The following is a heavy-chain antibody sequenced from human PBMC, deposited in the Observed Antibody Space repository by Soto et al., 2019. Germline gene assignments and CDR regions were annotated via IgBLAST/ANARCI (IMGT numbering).Heavy chain of an antibody. J-gene: IGHJ4*02. V-gene: IGHV5-51*01. Sequence: GAEVKKPGESLKISCEASGYSFSHFWIAWVRQVPGKGLEWMGIVYPGDSDTRYSPSFQGHVTISADESISTAYLQWSSLSASDTAIYYCARGVGANDYWGQGTQVTVSS. CDR1: GYSFSHFW. D-gene: IGHD1-26*01. CDR3: ARGVGANDY. CDR2: VYPGDSDT.